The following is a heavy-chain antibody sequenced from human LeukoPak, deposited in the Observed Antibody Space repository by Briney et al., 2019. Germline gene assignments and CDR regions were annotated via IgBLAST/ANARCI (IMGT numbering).Heavy chain of an antibody. CDR1: GGTFSSYA. CDR2: IIPIFGTA. Sequence: GASVKVSCKASGGTFSSYAISWVRQAPGQGLERMGGIIPIFGTANYAQKFQGRVTITADESTSTAYMELSSLRSEDTAVYYCARVGDSSGYYLYYFDYWGQGTLVTVSS. J-gene: IGHJ4*02. CDR3: ARVGDSSGYYLYYFDY. D-gene: IGHD3-22*01. V-gene: IGHV1-69*13.